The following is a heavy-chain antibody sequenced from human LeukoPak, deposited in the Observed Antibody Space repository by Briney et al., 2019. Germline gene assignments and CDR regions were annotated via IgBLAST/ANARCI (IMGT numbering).Heavy chain of an antibody. CDR3: AEGGVDY. CDR1: GFSFSSYD. V-gene: IGHV3-23*01. D-gene: IGHD4-17*01. Sequence: PGGSLRLSCAASGFSFSSYDMSWIRQAPGKGLEWVSAISRSSDSTYYTDSVKGRFTISRDNSRNTLSLQMNNLRAEDTAVYYCAEGGVDYWGQGTLVTVSS. J-gene: IGHJ4*02. CDR2: ISRSSDST.